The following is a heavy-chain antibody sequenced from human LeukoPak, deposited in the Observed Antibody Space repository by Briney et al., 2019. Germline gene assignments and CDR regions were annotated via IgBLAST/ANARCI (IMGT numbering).Heavy chain of an antibody. CDR2: SGGSI. CDR1: GFTVSSYH. D-gene: IGHD4-17*01. J-gene: IGHJ3*02. V-gene: IGHV3-53*01. Sequence: GGSLRLSCAASGFTVSSYHMSWVRQAPGKGLEWVSTSGGSICYADSVKGRFTISRDNSKNTLYLQINSLRAEDTAVYYCARGSRVTTRLDAFDIWGQGTMVTVSS. CDR3: ARGSRVTTRLDAFDI.